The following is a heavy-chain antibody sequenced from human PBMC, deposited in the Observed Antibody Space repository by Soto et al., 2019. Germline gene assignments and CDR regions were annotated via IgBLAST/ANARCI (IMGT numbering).Heavy chain of an antibody. J-gene: IGHJ4*02. D-gene: IGHD3-16*01. CDR2: IYWNDDK. CDR3: AHSPWGAAPDY. V-gene: IGHV2-5*01. CDR1: GFSVSARGVG. Sequence: SGPTLVNPTQTLTLTCALSGFSVSARGVGVGWIRQPPGKALEWLAIIYWNDDKLYRPSLQSRLTITKDTSKNQVVLTMANMDPVDTATYYCAHSPWGAAPDYWGQGTPVTVSS.